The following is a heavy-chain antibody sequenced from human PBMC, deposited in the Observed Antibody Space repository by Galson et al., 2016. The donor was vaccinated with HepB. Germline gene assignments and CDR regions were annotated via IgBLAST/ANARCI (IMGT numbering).Heavy chain of an antibody. CDR1: GFSFGTSG. CDR2: ITRGGETT. Sequence: SLRLSCAASGFSFGTSGMSWVRQSPGRGLEWVSGITRGGETTHYADSVRGRFTISRDNSKNMLYLFMNSLRAGDTAVYYCGKHGGFDYWGQGALVTVSS. D-gene: IGHD3-16*01. J-gene: IGHJ4*02. V-gene: IGHV3-23*01. CDR3: GKHGGFDY.